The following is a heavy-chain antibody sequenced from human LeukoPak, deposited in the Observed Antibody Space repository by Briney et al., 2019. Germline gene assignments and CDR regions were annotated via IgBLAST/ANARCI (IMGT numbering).Heavy chain of an antibody. CDR3: ARSYYASGSYYWVHYFDY. CDR2: INTDGRTI. D-gene: IGHD3-10*01. CDR1: GFTFSRYW. Sequence: PGGSLRLSCAASGFTFSRYWMHWVRQAPGKGLVWVSRINTDGRTITYADSVKGRFTISRDNAKNSLYLQMNSLRAEDTAVYYCARSYYASGSYYWVHYFDYWGQGTLVTVSS. V-gene: IGHV3-74*01. J-gene: IGHJ4*02.